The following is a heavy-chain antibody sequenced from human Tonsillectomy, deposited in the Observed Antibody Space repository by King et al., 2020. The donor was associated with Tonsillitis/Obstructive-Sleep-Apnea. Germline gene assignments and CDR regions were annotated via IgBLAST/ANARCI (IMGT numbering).Heavy chain of an antibody. D-gene: IGHD2-15*01. V-gene: IGHV3-33*01. CDR1: GFSLRTYG. J-gene: IGHJ4*02. CDR3: ARDQLSSDNHADY. CDR2: LWYDGTNK. Sequence: VQLVESGGGVVQPGNSLTISCAAAGFSLRTYGMHWVRQAPGKGLEWVAVLWYDGTNKYYADSVKGRFTVSRDNSKNTVYLQMNSLRAEDTAVYYCARDQLSSDNHADYWGQGTLVTVSS.